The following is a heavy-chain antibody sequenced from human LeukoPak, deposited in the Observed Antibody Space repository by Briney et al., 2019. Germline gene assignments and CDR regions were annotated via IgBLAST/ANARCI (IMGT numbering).Heavy chain of an antibody. D-gene: IGHD2-8*02. J-gene: IGHJ4*02. CDR2: IFPSGGEI. CDR3: ATYRQVLLPFES. CDR1: GFTFSTFA. Sequence: GGSLRLSCAASGFTFSTFAMIWVRQPPGKGLEWVSSIFPSGGEIHYADSVRGRFTISRDNSKSTLSLQMTSLRAEDTAIYYCATYRQVLLPFESWGQGTLVTVSS. V-gene: IGHV3-23*01.